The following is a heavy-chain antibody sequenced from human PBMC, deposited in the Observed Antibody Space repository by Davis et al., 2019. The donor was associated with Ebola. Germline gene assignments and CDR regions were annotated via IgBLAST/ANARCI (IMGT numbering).Heavy chain of an antibody. Sequence: GESLKISCAASGFTFSSYGMLWVRQAPGKGLEWVAVTSFDGRNKYYADSVKGRFTISRDNSKNTLYLQMQSLRPDDTAVYYCARIYGGTTITDWGQGTQVTVSS. J-gene: IGHJ4*02. D-gene: IGHD5-24*01. CDR1: GFTFSSYG. CDR2: TSFDGRNK. CDR3: ARIYGGTTITD. V-gene: IGHV3-30*03.